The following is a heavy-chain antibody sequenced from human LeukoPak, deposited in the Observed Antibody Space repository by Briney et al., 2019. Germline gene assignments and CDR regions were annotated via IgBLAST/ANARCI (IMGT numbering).Heavy chain of an antibody. V-gene: IGHV3-23*01. D-gene: IGHD1-26*01. Sequence: GGSLRLSCAASGFTFSSYGMSWVRQAPGKGLEWVSAISAGGDLTNYADSVKGRFTISRDSSKNMLYVQMNSLRAEDTVVYYCAKGLISSATYFSYFDYWGQGTLVTVSS. J-gene: IGHJ4*02. CDR1: GFTFSSYG. CDR3: AKGLISSATYFSYFDY. CDR2: ISAGGDLT.